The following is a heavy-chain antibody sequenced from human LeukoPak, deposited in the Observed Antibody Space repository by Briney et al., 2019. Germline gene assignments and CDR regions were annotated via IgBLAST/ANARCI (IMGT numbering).Heavy chain of an antibody. CDR2: ISNTGSYT. J-gene: IGHJ3*02. CDR3: ARRGYDGFDM. V-gene: IGHV3-21*01. D-gene: IGHD6-13*01. Sequence: GGSLRLSCAASGFTFSSYNMNWVCQAPGKGLEWVSFISNTGSYTYYTDSLKGRFTISRDNAKNSMYLQMNSLRAEDTAVYYCARRGYDGFDMWGQGTMVTVSS. CDR1: GFTFSSYN.